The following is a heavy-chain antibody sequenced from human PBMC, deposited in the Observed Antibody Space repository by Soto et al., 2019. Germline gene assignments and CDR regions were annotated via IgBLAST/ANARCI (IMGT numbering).Heavy chain of an antibody. V-gene: IGHV4-39*01. Sequence: SETLSLTCSVSGGSITTSNYYWGWIRQPPGKGLEHIGSIYYSGKTYYNTPLKSRVTVSVDTSRNQFSLEVNSVTAADTAVYYCARLGAYYQSLDPWGPGTLVTVSS. CDR2: IYYSGKT. CDR1: GGSITTSNYY. CDR3: ARLGAYYQSLDP. D-gene: IGHD2-21*01. J-gene: IGHJ5*02.